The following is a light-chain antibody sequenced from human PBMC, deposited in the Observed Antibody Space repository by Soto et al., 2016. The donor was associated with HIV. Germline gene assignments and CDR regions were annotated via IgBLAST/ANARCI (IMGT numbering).Light chain of an antibody. Sequence: TITCQASHDIKNYLNWYQQKPGKAPKLLIYDASNLETGVPSRFSGRGSGTDFTFTISSLQPEDFATYYCQQYDIVPSLTFGPGTKVDIK. J-gene: IGKJ3*01. CDR1: HDIKNY. V-gene: IGKV1-33*01. CDR3: QQYDIVPSLT. CDR2: DAS.